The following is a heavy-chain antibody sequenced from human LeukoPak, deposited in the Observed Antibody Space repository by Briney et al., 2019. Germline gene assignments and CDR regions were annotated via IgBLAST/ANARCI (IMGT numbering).Heavy chain of an antibody. Sequence: GGSLRLSCAASGFTFSSYGMSWVRQAPGKGLEWVSAISGSGGSTYYAYSVKGRFTISRDNSKNTLYLQMNSLRAEDTAVYYCAKSRAYSYGLYFDYWGQGTLVTVSS. J-gene: IGHJ4*02. CDR1: GFTFSSYG. CDR2: ISGSGGST. CDR3: AKSRAYSYGLYFDY. D-gene: IGHD5-18*01. V-gene: IGHV3-23*01.